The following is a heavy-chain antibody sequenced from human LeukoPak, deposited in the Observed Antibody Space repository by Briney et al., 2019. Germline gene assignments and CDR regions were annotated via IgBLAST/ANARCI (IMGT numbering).Heavy chain of an antibody. CDR1: GGSFSGYY. D-gene: IGHD6-13*01. CDR3: ARGYSSSWPQGAFDP. CDR2: INHSGST. J-gene: IGHJ5*02. V-gene: IGHV4-34*01. Sequence: PSETLSLTCAVYGGSFSGYYWSWIRQPPGKGLEWIGEINHSGSTNYNPSLKSRVTISVDTSKNQFSLKLSSVTAADTAVYYCARGYSSSWPQGAFDPWGQGTLVTVSS.